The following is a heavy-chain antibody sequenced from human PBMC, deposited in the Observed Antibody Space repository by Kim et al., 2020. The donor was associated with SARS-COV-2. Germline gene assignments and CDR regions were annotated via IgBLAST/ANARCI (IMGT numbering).Heavy chain of an antibody. CDR3: AGRRGQSSNWYFDL. Sequence: SETLSLTCAFYGGSFSYYYWSYFRRPPGKGLEWIGEINHSGGTNYNPSLKSRVTISVDTSRNQFSLNLNSVTAADTAVYYCAGRRGQSSNWYFDLWGRGTLVSVSS. V-gene: IGHV4-34*01. CDR2: INHSGGT. D-gene: IGHD3-10*01. CDR1: GGSFSYYY. J-gene: IGHJ2*01.